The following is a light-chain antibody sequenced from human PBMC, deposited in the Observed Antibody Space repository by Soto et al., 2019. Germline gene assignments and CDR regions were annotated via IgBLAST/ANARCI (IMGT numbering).Light chain of an antibody. Sequence: DIQMTQSPSTLSASVGDRVTITCGASQSISSWLAWYQQKPGKAPKLLIYKASSLESGVPSRFSGSGSGTEFTLTIRSLQPDDFAAYYCQQYNSYPWTFGQGTKVEIK. CDR3: QQYNSYPWT. V-gene: IGKV1-5*03. J-gene: IGKJ1*01. CDR1: QSISSW. CDR2: KAS.